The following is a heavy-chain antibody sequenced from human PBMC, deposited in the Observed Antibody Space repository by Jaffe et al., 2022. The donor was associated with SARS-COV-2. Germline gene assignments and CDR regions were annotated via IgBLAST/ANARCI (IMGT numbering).Heavy chain of an antibody. CDR3: AKDRGSEYYDILTGYFDY. V-gene: IGHV3-9*01. Sequence: EVQLVESGGGLVQPGRSLRLSCAASGFTFDDYAMHWVRQAPGKGLEWVSGISWNSGSIGYADSVKGRFTISRDNAKNSLYLQMNSLRAEDTALYYCAKDRGSEYYDILTGYFDYWGQGTLVTVSS. CDR2: ISWNSGSI. CDR1: GFTFDDYA. J-gene: IGHJ4*02. D-gene: IGHD3-9*01.